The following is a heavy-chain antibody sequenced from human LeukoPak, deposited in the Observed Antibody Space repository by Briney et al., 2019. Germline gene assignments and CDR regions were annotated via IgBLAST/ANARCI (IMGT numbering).Heavy chain of an antibody. CDR1: GFTFSTYG. Sequence: PGGTLRLSCAASGFTFSTYGMSWVRQAPGKGLEWVSGISGSGGSRFYTDSVKGRFTISRDNSKNTLYLQMNSLRAEDTAVYYCAKDSPIVVRIKPLDSWGQGTLVAVSS. J-gene: IGHJ4*02. D-gene: IGHD3-22*01. CDR2: ISGSGGSR. V-gene: IGHV3-23*01. CDR3: AKDSPIVVRIKPLDS.